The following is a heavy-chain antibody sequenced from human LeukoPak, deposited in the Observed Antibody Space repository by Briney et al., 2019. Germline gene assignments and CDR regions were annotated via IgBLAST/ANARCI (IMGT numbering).Heavy chain of an antibody. V-gene: IGHV3-30*02. J-gene: IGHJ4*02. D-gene: IGHD3-16*01. CDR1: GLTFTNSA. Sequence: PGGSLRLSCAASGLTFTNSAFESVCQAPGKGLEWVAFMRDDEWTKVYSDSVKGRFTVPRDTSKNTSYLQMNSLRAEDTVVYYCAKAAWGSGANWGQGTLVTVSS. CDR2: MRDDEWTK. CDR3: AKAAWGSGAN.